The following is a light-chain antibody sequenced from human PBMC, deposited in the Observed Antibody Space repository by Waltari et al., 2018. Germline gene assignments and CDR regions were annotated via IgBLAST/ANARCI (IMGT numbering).Light chain of an antibody. J-gene: IGKJ1*01. CDR3: QQYHNYKT. Sequence: DIQMTQSPSTLSASVGDRVTITCRASQNINTWLAWYQQKVVQAPKLLIYKASNLQNGVPSRFSARVSGTEFTLAISSLQPDDFATYYCQQYHNYKTFGQGTKVDIK. CDR2: KAS. V-gene: IGKV1-5*03. CDR1: QNINTW.